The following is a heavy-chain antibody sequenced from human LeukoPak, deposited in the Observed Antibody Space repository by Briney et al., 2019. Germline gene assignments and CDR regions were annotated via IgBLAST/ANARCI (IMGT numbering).Heavy chain of an antibody. CDR3: ARISGDSSGYYYGWFDP. CDR2: IYPGDSDT. J-gene: IGHJ5*02. D-gene: IGHD3-22*01. V-gene: IGHV5-51*01. Sequence: NSGESLKISCKGSGYSFTSYWIGWVRQMPGKGLEWMGIIYPGDSDTRYSPSFQGQVTISADKSISTAYLQWSSLRASDTAMYYCARISGDSSGYYYGWFDPWGQGTLVTVSS. CDR1: GYSFTSYW.